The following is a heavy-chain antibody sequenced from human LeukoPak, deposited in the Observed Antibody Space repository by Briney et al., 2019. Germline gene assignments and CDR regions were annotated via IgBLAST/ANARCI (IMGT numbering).Heavy chain of an antibody. CDR2: TRNKPNSYTT. D-gene: IGHD3-22*01. Sequence: GGSLRLSCAASGFTFSDLYMAWVRQAPGKGLEWVGRTRNKPNSYTTEYAASVKGRFTISRDDSKNSLYMQMNSPKTEDTAVYYCVRDYYESSGSTYYFDYWGQGTLVTVSS. J-gene: IGHJ4*02. CDR3: VRDYYESSGSTYYFDY. CDR1: GFTFSDLY. V-gene: IGHV3-72*01.